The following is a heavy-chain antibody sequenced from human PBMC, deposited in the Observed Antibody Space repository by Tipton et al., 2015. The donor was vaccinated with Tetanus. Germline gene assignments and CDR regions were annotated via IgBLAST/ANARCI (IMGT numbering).Heavy chain of an antibody. CDR2: IYYTGNT. Sequence: TLSLTCTVSGGSLRSGGYYWSWIRQHPGQGLEWIGYIYYTGNTYYNPSLKSRVTLSIDMSKNQFSLRLSSVTAADTAVYFCARRVVGATLDYWGQGSLVIVSS. J-gene: IGHJ4*02. V-gene: IGHV4-31*03. CDR3: ARRVVGATLDY. D-gene: IGHD1-26*01. CDR1: GGSLRSGGYY.